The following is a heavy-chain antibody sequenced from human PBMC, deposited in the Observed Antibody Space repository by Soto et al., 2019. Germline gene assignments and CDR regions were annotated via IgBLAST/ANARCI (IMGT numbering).Heavy chain of an antibody. D-gene: IGHD1-1*01. CDR1: GYTLTELS. CDR3: ATIRDWNGFRGVFDY. Sequence: ASVKVSCKVSGYTLTELSMHWVRQAPGKGLEWMGGFDPEDGETIYAQKFQGRVTMTEDTSTDTAYMELSSLRSEDTAVYYCATIRDWNGFRGVFDYWGQGTLVTVSS. CDR2: FDPEDGET. J-gene: IGHJ4*02. V-gene: IGHV1-24*01.